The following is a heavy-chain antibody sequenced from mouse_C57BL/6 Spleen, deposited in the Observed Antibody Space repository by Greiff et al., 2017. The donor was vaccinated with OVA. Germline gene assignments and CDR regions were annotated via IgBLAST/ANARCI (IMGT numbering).Heavy chain of an antibody. CDR3: EMRDYGEAWFAY. Sequence: QVQLKQPGAELVKPGASVKMSCKASGYTFTSYWITWVKQRPGQGLEWIGDIYPGSGSTNYNEKFKSKAILTVDTSSSTAYMQLSSLTSEDSAVYYCEMRDYGEAWFAYWGQGTLVTVSA. D-gene: IGHD2-4*01. CDR2: IYPGSGST. CDR1: GYTFTSYW. J-gene: IGHJ3*01. V-gene: IGHV1-55*01.